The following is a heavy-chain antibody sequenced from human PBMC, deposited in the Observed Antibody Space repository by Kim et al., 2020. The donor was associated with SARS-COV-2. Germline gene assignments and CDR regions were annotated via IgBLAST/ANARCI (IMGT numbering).Heavy chain of an antibody. CDR2: ISSSSSYI. CDR1: GFTFSSYS. D-gene: IGHD6-19*01. J-gene: IGHJ4*02. Sequence: GGSLRLSCAASGFTFSSYSMNWVRQAPGKGLEWVSSISSSSSYIYYADSVKGRFTISRDNAKNSLYLQMNSLRAEDTAVYYCARDRGVGAVAGTFDYWGQGTLVTVSS. CDR3: ARDRGVGAVAGTFDY. V-gene: IGHV3-21*01.